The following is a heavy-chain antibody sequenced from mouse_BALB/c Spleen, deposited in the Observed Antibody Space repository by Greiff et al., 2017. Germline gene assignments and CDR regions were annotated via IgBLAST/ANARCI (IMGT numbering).Heavy chain of an antibody. CDR2: IYPGDGDT. CDR3: ARRGGNYFYAMDY. J-gene: IGHJ4*01. CDR1: GYTFTSYW. Sequence: QVQLQQSGAELARPGASVKLSCKASGYTFTSYWMQWVKQRPGQGLEWIGAIYPGDGDTRYTQKFKGKATLTADKSSSTAYMQLSSLASEDSAVYYCARRGGNYFYAMDYWGQGTSVTVSS. V-gene: IGHV1-87*01. D-gene: IGHD2-1*01.